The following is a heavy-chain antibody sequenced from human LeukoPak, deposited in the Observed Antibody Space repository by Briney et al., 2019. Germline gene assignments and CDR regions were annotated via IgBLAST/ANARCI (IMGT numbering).Heavy chain of an antibody. V-gene: IGHV3-53*04. CDR2: IYSGGST. J-gene: IGHJ4*02. Sequence: GGSLRLSCAASGFTVSGNYMSWVRQAPGKGLEWVSVIYSGGSTYYADSVKGRFTISRQTSKNTLYLQMNSLRAEDTAVYYCARGDYYDTSGYLNWGQGTLVTVSS. CDR1: GFTVSGNY. D-gene: IGHD3-22*01. CDR3: ARGDYYDTSGYLN.